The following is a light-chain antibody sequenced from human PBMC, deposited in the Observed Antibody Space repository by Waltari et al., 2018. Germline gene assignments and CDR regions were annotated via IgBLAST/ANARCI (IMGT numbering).Light chain of an antibody. Sequence: SYVLTQPPSVSVAPGKTATITCGGDNIGRRSVHWYQQKPGQAPLLAICYDSDRPSGIPERFSGSNSGNTATLTITGVEAGDEADYYCQVWDSDADLYVFGSGTKVTVL. CDR1: NIGRRS. CDR2: YDS. J-gene: IGLJ1*01. V-gene: IGLV3-21*01. CDR3: QVWDSDADLYV.